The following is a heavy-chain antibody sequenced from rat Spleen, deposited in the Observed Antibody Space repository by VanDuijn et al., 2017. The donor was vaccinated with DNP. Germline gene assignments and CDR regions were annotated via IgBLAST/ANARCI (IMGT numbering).Heavy chain of an antibody. CDR3: ARWNSYFYAMDA. Sequence: EVQLQESGPGLVKPSQSLSLTCSVTGYSITTYYWGWIRKFPGNKLEWLGHISYTGSTSYHPSLKSRISITRDTSKNKFFLQLNSVTNEDTATYYCARWNSYFYAMDAWGQVTSVTVSS. J-gene: IGHJ4*01. CDR2: ISYTGST. D-gene: IGHD1-2*01. V-gene: IGHV3-1*01. CDR1: GYSITTYY.